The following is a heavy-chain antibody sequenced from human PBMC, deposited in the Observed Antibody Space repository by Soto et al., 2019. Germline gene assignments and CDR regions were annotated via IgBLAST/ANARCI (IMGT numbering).Heavy chain of an antibody. CDR2: ISYDGSNK. CDR3: AKDLDIVLVPAAYLFDP. D-gene: IGHD2-2*03. CDR1: GFTFSSYG. Sequence: PGGSLRLSCAASGFTFSSYGMHWVRQAPGKGLEWVAVISYDGSNKYYADSVKGRFTISRDNSKNTLYLQMNSLRAEDTAVYYCAKDLDIVLVPAAYLFDPWGQGTLVTVSS. J-gene: IGHJ5*02. V-gene: IGHV3-30*18.